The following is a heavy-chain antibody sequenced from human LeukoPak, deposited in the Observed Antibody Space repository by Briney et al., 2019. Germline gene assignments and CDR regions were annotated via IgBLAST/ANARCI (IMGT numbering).Heavy chain of an antibody. V-gene: IGHV3-11*03. Sequence: GGSLRLSCAASGFTFSGYYMSWIRQAPGKGLEWVSYISSTSSYTNYADSVKGRFTISRDNAKNSLHLQMNSLRAEDTAVYYCARSYGWLPGGMWGQGTLVTVSS. D-gene: IGHD5-12*01. CDR3: ARSYGWLPGGM. J-gene: IGHJ4*02. CDR2: ISSTSSYT. CDR1: GFTFSGYY.